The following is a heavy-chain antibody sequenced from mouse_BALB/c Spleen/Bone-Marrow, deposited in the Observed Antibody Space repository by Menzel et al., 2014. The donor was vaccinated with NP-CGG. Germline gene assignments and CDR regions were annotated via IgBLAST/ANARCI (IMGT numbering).Heavy chain of an antibody. Sequence: VKLVESGAELMKPGASVKISCKATGYTFSSYWIEWVKQRPGHGLEWIGEILPGSGSTKYNEKFKGKATFTADTSSNTAYMQLSSLTSEDSAVYYCARMEGFWGTFAYWGQGTLVTVSA. D-gene: IGHD4-1*01. V-gene: IGHV1-9*01. CDR1: GYTFSSYW. CDR2: ILPGSGST. J-gene: IGHJ3*01. CDR3: ARMEGFWGTFAY.